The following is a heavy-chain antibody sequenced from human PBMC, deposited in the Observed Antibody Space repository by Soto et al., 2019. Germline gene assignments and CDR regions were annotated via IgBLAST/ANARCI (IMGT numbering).Heavy chain of an antibody. CDR3: ARDYSSYGPFDY. CDR2: ISSSSSTI. V-gene: IGHV3-48*01. CDR1: GFTFSSYS. D-gene: IGHD5-18*01. J-gene: IGHJ4*02. Sequence: QPGGSLRLSCAASGFTFSSYSMNWVRQAPGKGLEWASYISSSSSTIYYADSVKGRFTISRDNAKNSLYLQMNSLRAEDTAVYYCARDYSSYGPFDYWGQGTLVTVSS.